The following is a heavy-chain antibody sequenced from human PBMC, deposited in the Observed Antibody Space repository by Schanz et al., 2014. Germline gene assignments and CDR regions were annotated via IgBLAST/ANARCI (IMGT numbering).Heavy chain of an antibody. CDR1: GGTFSSFG. Sequence: QVQLVQSGAEVKKPGSSVKVSCKASGGTFSSFGINWVRQAPGQGLEWMGRIIPSLGLAKYEQKFQDKVTITADTSTTTAYMELSGLRSEDTAVYYCARDRLECGAECYSVEVFEIWGQGTLVIVSP. D-gene: IGHD2-21*01. CDR3: ARDRLECGAECYSVEVFEI. J-gene: IGHJ4*02. V-gene: IGHV1-69*04. CDR2: IIPSLGLA.